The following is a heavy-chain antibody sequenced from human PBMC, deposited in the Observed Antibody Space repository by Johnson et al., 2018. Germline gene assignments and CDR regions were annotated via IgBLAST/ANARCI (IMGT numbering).Heavy chain of an antibody. J-gene: IGHJ6*02. CDR3: TKDVGMGGAVYYYYGMDA. D-gene: IGHD3-9*01. CDR1: GFSFDDYA. Sequence: VQSGRSLRLSCAASGFSFDDYAMHWVRQAPGKGLEWVSGISWNSGSIGYADSVKGRFTISRDNARNSMYLQMNSLGGDDTALYYCTKDVGMGGAVYYYYGMDAWGQGTTVTVSS. V-gene: IGHV3-9*01. CDR2: ISWNSGSI.